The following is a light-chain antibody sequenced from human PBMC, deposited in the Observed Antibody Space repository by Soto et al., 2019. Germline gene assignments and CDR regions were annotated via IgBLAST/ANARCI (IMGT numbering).Light chain of an antibody. CDR1: QGLTRN. J-gene: IGKJ5*01. V-gene: IGKV3-20*01. Sequence: EIVMTLSPATLSVTQGERVTLSCRASQGLTRNLAWYQHKPGQSPRLLIYGASARATGIPDRFSGGGSGAEYTLTISRLEPEDFAVYYCQQYGSSPPSVTFGQGTRLE. CDR2: GAS. CDR3: QQYGSSPPSVT.